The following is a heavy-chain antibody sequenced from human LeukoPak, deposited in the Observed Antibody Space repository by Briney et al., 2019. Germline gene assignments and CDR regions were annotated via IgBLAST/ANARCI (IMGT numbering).Heavy chain of an antibody. Sequence: PGGSLRLSCAASGFTFSSYGMHWVRQAPGKGLEWVAFIRYDGSNKYYADSVKGRFTISRDNSKNTLYLQMNSLRAEDTAVYYCARDGPLYSGYDSHDYWGQGTLVTVSS. D-gene: IGHD5-12*01. CDR2: IRYDGSNK. J-gene: IGHJ4*02. V-gene: IGHV3-30*02. CDR1: GFTFSSYG. CDR3: ARDGPLYSGYDSHDY.